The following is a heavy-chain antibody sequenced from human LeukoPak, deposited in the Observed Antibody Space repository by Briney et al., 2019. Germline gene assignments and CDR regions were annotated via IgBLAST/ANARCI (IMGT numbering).Heavy chain of an antibody. CDR2: IYYSGST. V-gene: IGHV4-39*07. CDR1: GGSISSRNYY. D-gene: IGHD2-2*01. Sequence: SETLSLTCTVSGGSISSRNYYWGWIRQPPGKGREWIGSIYYSGSTYYSPSRKSRVTISVDTSKNQFSLRLSSVTTADTAVYYCARDGEYCRSTSCYGDWGQGTLVTVSS. CDR3: ARDGEYCRSTSCYGD. J-gene: IGHJ4*02.